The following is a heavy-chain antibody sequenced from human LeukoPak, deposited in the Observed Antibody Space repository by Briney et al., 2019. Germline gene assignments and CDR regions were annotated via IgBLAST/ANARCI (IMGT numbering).Heavy chain of an antibody. D-gene: IGHD3-22*01. CDR1: GGTFISYA. CDR2: IIPIFGTA. Sequence: GASVKVSCRASGGTFISYAISWVRQAPGQGLEWMGGIIPIFGTANYAQKFQGRVTITADESTSTAYMELSSLRSEDTAVYYCARAPNYYDSSGYWPLMYFDLWGRGTLVTVSS. V-gene: IGHV1-69*13. CDR3: ARAPNYYDSSGYWPLMYFDL. J-gene: IGHJ2*01.